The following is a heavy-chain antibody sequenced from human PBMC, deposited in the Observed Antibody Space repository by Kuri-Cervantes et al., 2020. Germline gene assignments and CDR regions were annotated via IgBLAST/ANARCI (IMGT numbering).Heavy chain of an antibody. Sequence: GGSLRLSCAASGFTFSSYTMNWVRQAPGKGLEWISCISGETTIYYADSVKGRFTISRDNSKNTLYLQMNNLRAEDTAAYYCSKCPRYRRDSSSWFDYWCQGTLVTVSS. CDR2: ISGETTI. CDR3: SKCPRYRRDSSSWFDY. D-gene: IGHD6-13*01. CDR1: GFTFSSYT. V-gene: IGHV3-48*01. J-gene: IGHJ4*02.